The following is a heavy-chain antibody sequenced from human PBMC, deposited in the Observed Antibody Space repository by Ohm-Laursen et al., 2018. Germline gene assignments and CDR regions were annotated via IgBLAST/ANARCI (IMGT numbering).Heavy chain of an antibody. J-gene: IGHJ4*02. D-gene: IGHD3-22*01. CDR1: GFTFDDYA. CDR3: ARADSSGYHYYFDY. CDR2: ISWNSGSI. Sequence: SLRLSCAASGFTFDDYAMHWVRQAPGKGLEWVSGISWNSGSIGYADSVKGRFTISRDNAKNSLYLQMNSLRAEDTAVYYCARADSSGYHYYFDYWGQGTLVTVSS. V-gene: IGHV3-9*01.